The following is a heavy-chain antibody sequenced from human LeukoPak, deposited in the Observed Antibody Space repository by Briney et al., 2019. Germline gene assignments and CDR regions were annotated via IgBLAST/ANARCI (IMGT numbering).Heavy chain of an antibody. Sequence: PGGSLRLPCAASGFTFSSYAMSWVRQAPGKGLEWVSAISGSGGSTYYADSVKGRFTISRDNSKNTLYLQMNSLRAEDTAVYYCAKESGFWLHCGGDCYFDYWGQGTLVTVSS. V-gene: IGHV3-23*01. CDR1: GFTFSSYA. CDR2: ISGSGGST. J-gene: IGHJ4*02. CDR3: AKESGFWLHCGGDCYFDY. D-gene: IGHD2-21*02.